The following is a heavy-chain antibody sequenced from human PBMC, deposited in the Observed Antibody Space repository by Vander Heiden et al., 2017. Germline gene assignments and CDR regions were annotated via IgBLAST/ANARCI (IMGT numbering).Heavy chain of an antibody. V-gene: IGHV3-30-3*01. D-gene: IGHD2-2*01. J-gene: IGHJ5*02. CDR3: AREYCSSTSCYENWFDP. CDR2: ISYDGSNK. CDR1: GFTFSSYA. Sequence: QVQLVESGGCVVQPGRSLRLSCAASGFTFSSYAMHWVRQAPGKGLEWVAVISYDGSNKYYADSVKGRFTISRDNSKNTLYLQMNSLRAVDTAVYYCAREYCSSTSCYENWFDPWGQGTLVTVSS.